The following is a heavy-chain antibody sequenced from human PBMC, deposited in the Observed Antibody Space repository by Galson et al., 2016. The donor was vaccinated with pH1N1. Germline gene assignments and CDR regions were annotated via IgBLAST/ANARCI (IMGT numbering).Heavy chain of an antibody. Sequence: SLRLSCAASGFTFSTYAMTWVRQAPGKGLEWVSGISGSGTSANYADSVKGRFTIFRDNSKNTLYLQMNSLRVEDTAIYYCAKGYYHDSSGYSISDYWGQGTLVAVSS. J-gene: IGHJ4*02. CDR3: AKGYYHDSSGYSISDY. V-gene: IGHV3-23*01. D-gene: IGHD3-22*01. CDR1: GFTFSTYA. CDR2: ISGSGTSA.